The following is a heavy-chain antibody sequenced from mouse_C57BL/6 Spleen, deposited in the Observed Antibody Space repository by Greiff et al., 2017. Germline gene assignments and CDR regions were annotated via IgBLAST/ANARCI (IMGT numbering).Heavy chain of an antibody. CDR2: IYPSDSET. J-gene: IGHJ2*01. V-gene: IGHV1-61*01. CDR1: GYTFTSYW. Sequence: QVQLQQPGAELVRPGSSVKLSCKASGYTFTSYWMDWVKQRPGQGLEWIGNIYPSDSETHYNQKFKDKATLTVDKSSSTAYMQRSSLTSEDSAVYYCARSAYYSNYPYFDYWGQGTTLTVSS. CDR3: ARSAYYSNYPYFDY. D-gene: IGHD2-5*01.